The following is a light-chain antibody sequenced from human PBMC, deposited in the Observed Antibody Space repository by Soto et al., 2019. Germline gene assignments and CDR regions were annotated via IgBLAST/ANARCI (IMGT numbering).Light chain of an antibody. CDR2: GVK. CDR3: SSYTTSYLHV. J-gene: IGLJ1*01. CDR1: GRDIGAYNY. Sequence: QSALTQPASVSGSPGQSITISCTGSGRDIGAYNYVSWYQQHPGKAPKLIIYGVKNRPSGVSNRFSASKSAFTASLTISGLQAEDEADYYCSSYTTSYLHVFGPGTKLTVL. V-gene: IGLV2-14*01.